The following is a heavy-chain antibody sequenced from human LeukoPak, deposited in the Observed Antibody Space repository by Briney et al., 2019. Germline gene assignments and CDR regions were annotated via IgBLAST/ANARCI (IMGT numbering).Heavy chain of an antibody. J-gene: IGHJ6*02. Sequence: SESLSLTCAVYGGSFSGYYWSWTRQPPGKGLEWIGEINHSGSTNYNPSLKSRVTISVDTSKNQFSLKLSSVTSADTAVYYCARASPSHIVATIPYYYYHDMDVWGQGTPVTVSS. D-gene: IGHD5-12*01. CDR3: ARASPSHIVATIPYYYYHDMDV. CDR1: GGSFSGYY. V-gene: IGHV4-34*01. CDR2: INHSGST.